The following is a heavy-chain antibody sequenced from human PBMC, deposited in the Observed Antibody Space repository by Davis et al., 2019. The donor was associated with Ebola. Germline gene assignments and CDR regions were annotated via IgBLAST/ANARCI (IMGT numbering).Heavy chain of an antibody. CDR2: INPNSGGT. CDR1: GYTFTSYY. CDR3: ARVGGTRDGDYGGWFDP. J-gene: IGHJ5*02. D-gene: IGHD4-17*01. Sequence: ASVKVSCKASGYTFTSYYMHWVRQAPGQGLEWMGWINPNSGGTNYAQKFQGRVTMTRDTSISTAYMELSRLRSDDTAVYYCARVGGTRDGDYGGWFDPWGQGTLVTVSS. V-gene: IGHV1-2*02.